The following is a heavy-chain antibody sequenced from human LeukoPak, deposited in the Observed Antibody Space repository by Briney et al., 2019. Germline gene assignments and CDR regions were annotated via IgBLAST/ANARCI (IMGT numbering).Heavy chain of an antibody. CDR3: ARERGYCSGGSCYGGYYYYGMDV. Sequence: SETLSLTCTVSGGSISSYYWSWIRQPPGKGLEWIGYIYYSGSTNYNPSLKSRVTMSVDTSKNQFSLKLSSVTAADTAVYYCARERGYCSGGSCYGGYYYYGMDVWGQGTTVTVSS. CDR2: IYYSGST. J-gene: IGHJ6*02. CDR1: GGSISSYY. V-gene: IGHV4-59*01. D-gene: IGHD2-15*01.